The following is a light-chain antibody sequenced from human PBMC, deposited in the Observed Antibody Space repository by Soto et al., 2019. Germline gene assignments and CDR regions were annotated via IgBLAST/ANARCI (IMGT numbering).Light chain of an antibody. V-gene: IGKV3-11*01. CDR2: DAS. J-gene: IGKJ3*01. Sequence: EIVLTQSPATLSLSPGERATLSCRASQSVSSCLAWYQQKPGQAPRLLIYDASNRATGIPARFSGSGSGTDFTLTISSLEPEDFAVYYCQQRCNWPPFTFGPGTKVDIK. CDR1: QSVSSC. CDR3: QQRCNWPPFT.